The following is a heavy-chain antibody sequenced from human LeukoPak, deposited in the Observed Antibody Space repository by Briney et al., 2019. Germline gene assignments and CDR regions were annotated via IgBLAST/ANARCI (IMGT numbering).Heavy chain of an antibody. CDR1: EFTFSSYS. V-gene: IGHV3-21*01. J-gene: IGHJ4*02. CDR2: ISSSSSYI. D-gene: IGHD3-22*01. Sequence: GGSLRLSCAASEFTFSSYSMNWVRQAPGKGLEWVSSISSSSSYIYYADSVKGRFTISRDNAKNSLYLQMNSLRAEDTAVYYCARAVPSTYYYDSSGYPDYWGQGTLVTVSS. CDR3: ARAVPSTYYYDSSGYPDY.